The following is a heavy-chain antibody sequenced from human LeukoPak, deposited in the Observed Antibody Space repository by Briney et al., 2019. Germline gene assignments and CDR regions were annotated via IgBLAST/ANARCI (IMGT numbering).Heavy chain of an antibody. J-gene: IGHJ4*02. CDR1: GYTFTGYY. Sequence: GASVKVSCKASGYTFTGYYMHWVRQAPGQGLEWMGWINPNSGGTNYAQKFQGRVTMTRDTSISTAYMELSRVRSDDTAVYYCARDPYSGSFQFDYWGQGTLVAVSS. CDR3: ARDPYSGSFQFDY. V-gene: IGHV1-2*02. CDR2: INPNSGGT. D-gene: IGHD1-26*01.